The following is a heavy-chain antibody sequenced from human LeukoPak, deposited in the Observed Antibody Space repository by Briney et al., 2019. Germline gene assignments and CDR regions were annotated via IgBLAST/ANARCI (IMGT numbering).Heavy chain of an antibody. CDR1: GFTFSSYA. CDR3: ARDYHHGNSLNTPFDY. D-gene: IGHD4-23*01. CDR2: ISGSSDT. Sequence: GGSLRLSCAASGFTFSSYAFSWVRQAPGKGLEWVSGISGSSDTYYADSVKGRLTLSRDNSMNMLYLQMNSLRAEDTAVYYCARDYHHGNSLNTPFDYWGQGTLVTVSS. J-gene: IGHJ4*02. V-gene: IGHV3-23*01.